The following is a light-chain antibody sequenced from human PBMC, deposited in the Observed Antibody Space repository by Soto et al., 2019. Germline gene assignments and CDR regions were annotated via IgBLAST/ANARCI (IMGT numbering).Light chain of an antibody. CDR1: SSNIGSNT. Sequence: QSVLTQPPSASGTSGQRVTISCSGSSSNIGSNTVNWYQQLPGTAPKLLICTNNQRPSGVPDRFSGSKSGTSASLAISGLQSEDEADYYCAAWDDSLNGVVFGGGTKLTVL. CDR3: AAWDDSLNGVV. J-gene: IGLJ2*01. V-gene: IGLV1-44*01. CDR2: TNN.